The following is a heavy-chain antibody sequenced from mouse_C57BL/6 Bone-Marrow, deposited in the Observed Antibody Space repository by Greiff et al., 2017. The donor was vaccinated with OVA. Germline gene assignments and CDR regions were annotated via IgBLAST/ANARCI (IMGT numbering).Heavy chain of an antibody. D-gene: IGHD3-2*02. J-gene: IGHJ2*01. CDR2: IGPGSGST. CDR1: GYTFTDYY. Sequence: QVQLQQSGAELVKPGASVKISCKASGYTFTDYYINWVKQRPGQGLEWIGKIGPGSGSTYYNEKFKGKAPLTADKSSSTAYMQLSSLTSEDSAVYCCASYQTAQATSCDYWGQGTTLTVSS. CDR3: ASYQTAQATSCDY. V-gene: IGHV1-77*01.